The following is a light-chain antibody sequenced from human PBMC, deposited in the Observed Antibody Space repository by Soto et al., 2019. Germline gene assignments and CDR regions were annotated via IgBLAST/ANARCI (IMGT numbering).Light chain of an antibody. CDR2: GAS. V-gene: IGKV3-20*01. CDR1: QSVSSSY. J-gene: IGKJ1*01. CDR3: QQYDSSLWT. Sequence: EILLTQSPCTLSLSPGERATLSCSASQSVSSSYLAWYQQKPGQAPRLLRYGASSRASGIPDRFSGSGSGTDFTLTISRLEPEDFAVYYCQQYDSSLWTFGQGTKVDIK.